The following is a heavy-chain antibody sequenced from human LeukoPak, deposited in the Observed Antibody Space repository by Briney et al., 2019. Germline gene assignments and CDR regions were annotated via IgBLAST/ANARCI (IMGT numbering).Heavy chain of an antibody. V-gene: IGHV3-11*01. CDR3: ARDKYYYDSSGYYYYYYYMDV. D-gene: IGHD3-22*01. Sequence: GGSLRLSCAASGFTFSDYYMSWIRQAPGKGLEWVSYISSSGSTIYYADSVKGQFTISRDNAKNSLYLQMNSLRAEDTAVYYCARDKYYYDSSGYYYYYYYMDVWGKGTTVTVSS. CDR2: ISSSGSTI. CDR1: GFTFSDYY. J-gene: IGHJ6*03.